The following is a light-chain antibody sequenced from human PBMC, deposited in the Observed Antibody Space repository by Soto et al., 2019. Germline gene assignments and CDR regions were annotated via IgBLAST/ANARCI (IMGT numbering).Light chain of an antibody. J-gene: IGKJ4*01. V-gene: IGKV1-5*03. CDR2: KAS. Sequence: DIQMTQSPSTLSGSVGDRFTITFRASQTISSWLAWYQQKPGKAPKLLIYKASTLKSGVPSRFSGSGSGTEFTLTISSLQSEDFAVYYCQQGKSWPLTFGGGTKVDI. CDR3: QQGKSWPLT. CDR1: QTISSW.